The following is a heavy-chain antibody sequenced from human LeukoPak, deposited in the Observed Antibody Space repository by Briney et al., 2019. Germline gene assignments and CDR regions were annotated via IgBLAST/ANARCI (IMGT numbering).Heavy chain of an antibody. V-gene: IGHV3-NL1*01. Sequence: GRSLRLSCAASGFTFSSYGMHWVRQAPGKGLEWVSLIFSGGGTYYADSVKGRFTISRDNSKNTLFLQMNSLRAEDTAVYYCARGGVVYPDSFDIWGRGTMVTVSS. CDR2: IFSGGGT. CDR3: ARGGVVYPDSFDI. CDR1: GFTFSSYG. D-gene: IGHD2-15*01. J-gene: IGHJ3*02.